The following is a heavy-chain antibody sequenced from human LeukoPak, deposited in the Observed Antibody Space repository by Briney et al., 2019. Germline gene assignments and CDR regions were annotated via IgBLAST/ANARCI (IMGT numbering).Heavy chain of an antibody. D-gene: IGHD3-10*01. V-gene: IGHV1-69*05. CDR2: IIPIFGTA. Sequence: SVKVSCKASGGTFSSYVITWVRQAPGQGLEWMGGIIPIFGTANYAQKLQGRVTLTTDDSTSTAYMELSSLTSEDAAVYFCARGEPTHYYGSGSKYYMDVWGKGTTVTVSS. CDR3: ARGEPTHYYGSGSKYYMDV. CDR1: GGTFSSYV. J-gene: IGHJ6*03.